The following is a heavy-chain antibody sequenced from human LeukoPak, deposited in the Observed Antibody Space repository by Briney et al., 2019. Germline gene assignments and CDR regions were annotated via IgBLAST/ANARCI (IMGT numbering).Heavy chain of an antibody. J-gene: IGHJ4*02. CDR2: IRNDGSNK. CDR1: GFTFSTYG. V-gene: IGHV3-30*02. CDR3: AKIEVSATLDH. Sequence: PGGSLRLSCAASGFTFSTYGLHWVRQAPGKGLEWVASIRNDGSNKYYADSVKGRFTISRDNSRNTLSLQMNSLRVEDTAVYYCAKIEVSATLDHWGQGTLVTVSS. D-gene: IGHD5/OR15-5a*01.